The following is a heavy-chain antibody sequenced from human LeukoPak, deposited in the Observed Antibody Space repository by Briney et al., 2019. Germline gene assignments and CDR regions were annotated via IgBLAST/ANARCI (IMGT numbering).Heavy chain of an antibody. CDR1: GFTFRSYS. J-gene: IGHJ4*02. Sequence: GGSLRLSCAASGFTFRSYSMHWVRQSPGKGLVWVSHVNSVGSGTDYADSVKGRFTISRDNAKNTLYLQMNSRGVENTAVYYCVCLGLGGLSLDWGQGTLVTVSS. V-gene: IGHV3-74*01. D-gene: IGHD3-16*01. CDR2: VNSVGSGT. CDR3: VCLGLGGLSLD.